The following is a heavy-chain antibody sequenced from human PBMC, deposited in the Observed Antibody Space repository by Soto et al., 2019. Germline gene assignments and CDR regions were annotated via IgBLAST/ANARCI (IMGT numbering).Heavy chain of an antibody. J-gene: IGHJ4*02. D-gene: IGHD3-22*01. V-gene: IGHV3-30*18. CDR2: ISYDGSNK. CDR3: AKDSPTRVVVNNFDY. Sequence: PVGSLRLSCAASGFTFSSYGMHWVRQAPGKGLEWVAVISYDGSNKYYADSVKGRFTISRDNSKNTLYLQMNSLRAEDTAVYYCAKDSPTRVVVNNFDYWGQGTLVTVSS. CDR1: GFTFSSYG.